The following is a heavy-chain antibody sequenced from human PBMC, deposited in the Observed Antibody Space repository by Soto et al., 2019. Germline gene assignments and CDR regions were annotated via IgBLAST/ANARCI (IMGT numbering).Heavy chain of an antibody. D-gene: IGHD3-10*01. Sequence: ASVKVSCTASGYTFTSYGISWVRQAPGQGLEWMGWISAYNGNTNYAQKLQGRVTMTTDTSTSTAYMELRSLRSDDTAVYYCARFIVRFGELLWWFDPWGQGTLVTVSS. CDR2: ISAYNGNT. CDR3: ARFIVRFGELLWWFDP. CDR1: GYTFTSYG. J-gene: IGHJ5*02. V-gene: IGHV1-18*01.